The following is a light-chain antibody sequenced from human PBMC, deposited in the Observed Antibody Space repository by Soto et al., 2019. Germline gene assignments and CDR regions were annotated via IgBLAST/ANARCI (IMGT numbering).Light chain of an antibody. CDR2: DVS. V-gene: IGLV2-14*01. Sequence: QSALTQPASVSGSPGQRSTLSCTGTTSDVGGYNYVSWYQQHPGKAPKLMIYDVSNRPSGVSNRFSGSKSGNTASLTISGLQAEDEADYYCSSYTSSSTPVFGGGTKVTVL. CDR3: SSYTSSSTPV. J-gene: IGLJ2*01. CDR1: TSDVGGYNY.